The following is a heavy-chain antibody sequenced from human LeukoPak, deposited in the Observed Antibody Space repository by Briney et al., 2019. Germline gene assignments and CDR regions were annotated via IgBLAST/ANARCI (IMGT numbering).Heavy chain of an antibody. D-gene: IGHD6-19*01. Sequence: SETLSLTCAVSGGSISNNNYWWSWVRQPPGKGLEWIGEIYHSGSTNYNPSLKSRVTISVDTSKNQFSLKLSSVTAADTAVYYCARGCVAVAGRNYFDYWGQGTLVTVSS. CDR2: IYHSGST. J-gene: IGHJ4*02. CDR1: GGSISNNNYW. V-gene: IGHV4-4*02. CDR3: ARGCVAVAGRNYFDY.